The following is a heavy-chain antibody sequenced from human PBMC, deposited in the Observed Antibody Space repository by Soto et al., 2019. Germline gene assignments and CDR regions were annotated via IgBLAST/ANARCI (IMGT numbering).Heavy chain of an antibody. CDR1: GFTFSSYA. CDR2: ISGSGGST. D-gene: IGHD3-10*01. CDR3: AKTMVRAHDYYGMDV. J-gene: IGHJ6*02. V-gene: IGHV3-23*01. Sequence: AGGSLRLSCAASGFTFSSYAMSRVRQAPGKGLEWVSAISGSGGSTYYADSVKGRFTISRDNSKNTLYLQMNSLRAEDTAVYYCAKTMVRAHDYYGMDVWGQGTTVTVSS.